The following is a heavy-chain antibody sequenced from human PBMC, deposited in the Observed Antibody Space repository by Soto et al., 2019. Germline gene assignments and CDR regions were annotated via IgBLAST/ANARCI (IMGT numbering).Heavy chain of an antibody. CDR3: ARAVAPYLGTWFDP. Sequence: SETLSLTCAVSGGSISSGNSYSWSWIRQPPGKGLEWIGSISHTGSTSYNPSLKGRVTMSVDKSKNQFSLKLSSVTAADMAVYYCARAVAPYLGTWFDPWGQGTLVTVSS. CDR1: GGSISSGNSYS. V-gene: IGHV4-30-2*01. J-gene: IGHJ5*02. CDR2: ISHTGST. D-gene: IGHD3-16*01.